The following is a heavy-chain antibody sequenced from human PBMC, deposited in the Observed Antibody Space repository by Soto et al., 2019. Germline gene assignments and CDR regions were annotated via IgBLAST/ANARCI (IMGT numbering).Heavy chain of an antibody. CDR1: GFTFSSYA. CDR3: VIGLSGYVDDEGGDY. D-gene: IGHD4-17*01. Sequence: QVQLVESGGGVVQPGRSLRLSCAASGFTFSSYAMHWVRQAPGKGLEWVAVISYDGSNKYYADSVKGRFTISRDNSKNTLYLQMNSLRAEDTGVYYCVIGLSGYVDDEGGDYWGQGTLVTVFS. J-gene: IGHJ4*02. CDR2: ISYDGSNK. V-gene: IGHV3-30-3*01.